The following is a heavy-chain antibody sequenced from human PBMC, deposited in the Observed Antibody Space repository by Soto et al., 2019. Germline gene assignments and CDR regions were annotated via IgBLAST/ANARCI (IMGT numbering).Heavy chain of an antibody. Sequence: GGSLRLSCAASGFAFSDHYMDWVRQAPGKGLEWVGRIRNKANSYTTEYVASVKGRFTVSRDDSKNSLYLQMNSLKTEDTAVYFRVREGILTTPYYFDYWGQVNLVTVSS. D-gene: IGHD4-4*01. CDR3: VREGILTTPYYFDY. J-gene: IGHJ4*02. V-gene: IGHV3-72*01. CDR1: GFAFSDHY. CDR2: IRNKANSYTT.